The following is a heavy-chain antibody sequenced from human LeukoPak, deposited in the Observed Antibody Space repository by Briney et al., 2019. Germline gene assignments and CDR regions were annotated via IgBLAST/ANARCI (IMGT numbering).Heavy chain of an antibody. D-gene: IGHD3-22*01. CDR2: ISSSGSTI. CDR1: GFTFSDYY. V-gene: IGHV3-11*04. Sequence: GGSLRLSCAASGFTFSDYYMSWIRQAPGKGLEWVSYISSSGSTIYYADSVKGRFTISRDNAQNSLYLQMNSLRAEDTAVYYCARSRVTKYYYDSSGYYPLGYWGQGTLVTVSS. CDR3: ARSRVTKYYYDSSGYYPLGY. J-gene: IGHJ4*02.